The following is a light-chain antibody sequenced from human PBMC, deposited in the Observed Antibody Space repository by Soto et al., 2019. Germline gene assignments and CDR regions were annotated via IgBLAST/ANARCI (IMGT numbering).Light chain of an antibody. CDR3: CSYAGSSTFVV. V-gene: IGLV2-11*01. CDR2: DVS. J-gene: IGLJ2*01. Sequence: QSALTQPRSVSGSPGQSVAISCTGTSSDVGGFNYVSWYQQHPGKAPKLMIYDVSKRPSGVSNRFSGSKSGNTASLTISGLQAEDEADYYCCSYAGSSTFVVFGGGTKVTVL. CDR1: SSDVGGFNY.